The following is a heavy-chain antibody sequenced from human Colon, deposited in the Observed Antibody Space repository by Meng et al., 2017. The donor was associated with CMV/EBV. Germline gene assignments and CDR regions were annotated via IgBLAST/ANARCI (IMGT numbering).Heavy chain of an antibody. V-gene: IGHV3-74*01. CDR3: ARDYSSGYYSDY. CDR1: GFAFSSYW. D-gene: IGHD3-22*01. Sequence: CAASGFAFSSYWMHWVRQAPGKGLVWVSRINRDGSSKSHADSVKGRFTISRDNAKNTLYLQMNSLRAEDTAVYYCARDYSSGYYSDYWGQGTLVTVSS. CDR2: INRDGSSK. J-gene: IGHJ4*02.